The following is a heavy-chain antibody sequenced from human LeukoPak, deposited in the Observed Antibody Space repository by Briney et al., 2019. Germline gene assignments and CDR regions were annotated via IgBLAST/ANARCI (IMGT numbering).Heavy chain of an antibody. Sequence: PGGSLRLSCAAAGFTSSRYAMHWVRQAPGTGLESVSAISCDGGSTYYANSVKGRFTISRDNSKNTLYRQMGSLRAEDMAVYYCARDLYYYGSGSMDVWGQGTTVTVSS. CDR3: ARDLYYYGSGSMDV. V-gene: IGHV3-64*01. CDR1: GFTSSRYA. J-gene: IGHJ6*02. D-gene: IGHD3-10*01. CDR2: ISCDGGST.